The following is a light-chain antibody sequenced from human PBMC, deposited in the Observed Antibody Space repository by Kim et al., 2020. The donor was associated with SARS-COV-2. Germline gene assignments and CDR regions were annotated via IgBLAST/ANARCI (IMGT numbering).Light chain of an antibody. CDR1: SSNIGSNP. J-gene: IGLJ2*01. Sequence: GQRVTISCPGSSSNIGSNPVNWYQQLPGTAPKLLIYSNNQRPSGVPDRFSGSKSGTSASLAISGLQSEDEADYYCAAWDDSLNGVVFGGGTQLTVL. CDR2: SNN. CDR3: AAWDDSLNGVV. V-gene: IGLV1-44*01.